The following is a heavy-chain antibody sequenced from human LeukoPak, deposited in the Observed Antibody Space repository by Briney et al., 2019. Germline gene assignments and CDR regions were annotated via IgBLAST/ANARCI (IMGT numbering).Heavy chain of an antibody. D-gene: IGHD3-22*01. CDR3: ARLPSSGYPYYYYYGMDV. V-gene: IGHV3-48*04. CDR2: ISSSSSTI. J-gene: IGHJ6*02. CDR1: GFTFSSYG. Sequence: GGSLRLSCAASGFTFSSYGMHWVRQAPGKGLEWVSYISSSSSTIYYADSVKGRFTISRDNAKNSLYLQMNSLRAEDTAVYYCARLPSSGYPYYYYYGMDVWGQGTTVTVSS.